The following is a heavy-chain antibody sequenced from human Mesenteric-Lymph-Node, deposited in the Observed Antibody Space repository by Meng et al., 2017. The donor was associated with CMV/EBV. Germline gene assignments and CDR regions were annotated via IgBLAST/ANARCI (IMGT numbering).Heavy chain of an antibody. CDR2: IIPILGIA. CDR3: AGGIAAAGSRWFVP. CDR1: GGTFSSYN. D-gene: IGHD6-13*01. Sequence: QVQLVQSWAEVKKPGASVKVSYTASGGTFSSYNISWVRQAPGQGLEWMGRIIPILGIANYAQKFQGRVTITADKSTSTAYMELSSLRSEDTAVYYCAGGIAAAGSRWFVPWGQGTLVTVSS. J-gene: IGHJ5*02. V-gene: IGHV1-69*02.